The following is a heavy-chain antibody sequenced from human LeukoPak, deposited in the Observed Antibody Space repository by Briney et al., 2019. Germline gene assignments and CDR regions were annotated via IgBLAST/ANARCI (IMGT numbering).Heavy chain of an antibody. CDR2: IYCGGST. D-gene: IGHD1-26*01. CDR3: ARVGKSGSSYYFDY. V-gene: IGHV4-39*07. CDR1: GGSISSSSYY. Sequence: PSENLSLTCTVSGGSISSSSYYWGWIRQPPGKGLEWIGSIYCGGSTYYNLSLKSRVTISVDTSKSQFSLKLSSVTAADTAVYYCARVGKSGSSYYFDYWGQGTLVTVSS. J-gene: IGHJ4*02.